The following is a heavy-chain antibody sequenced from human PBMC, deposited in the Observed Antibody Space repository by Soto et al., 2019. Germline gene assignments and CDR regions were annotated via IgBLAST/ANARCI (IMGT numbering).Heavy chain of an antibody. J-gene: IGHJ6*03. CDR2: INSDGSST. CDR3: ARATTSSGWYAAGYYYYMDV. V-gene: IGHV3-74*01. Sequence: EVQLVESGGGLVQPGGSLRLSCAASGFTFSSYWMHWVRQAPGKGLVWVSRINSDGSSTSYADSVKGRFTISRDNAKNTLYLQMNSLSAEDTAVYYCARATTSSGWYAAGYYYYMDVWGKGTTVTVSS. CDR1: GFTFSSYW. D-gene: IGHD6-19*01.